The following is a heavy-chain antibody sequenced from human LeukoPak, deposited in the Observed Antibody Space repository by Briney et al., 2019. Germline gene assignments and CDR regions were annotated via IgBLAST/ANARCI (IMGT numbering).Heavy chain of an antibody. V-gene: IGHV1-69*04. Sequence: SVKVSCKASGGTFSRYTISWLRQSPGQGLEWMGRIIPILGIANYAQKFQGRVTITANKSTSTAYMELSSLRSEDTAVYYCARDPPNYYDSSGYPDNFDYWGQGTLVTVSS. D-gene: IGHD3-22*01. CDR3: ARDPPNYYDSSGYPDNFDY. J-gene: IGHJ4*02. CDR1: GGTFSRYT. CDR2: IIPILGIA.